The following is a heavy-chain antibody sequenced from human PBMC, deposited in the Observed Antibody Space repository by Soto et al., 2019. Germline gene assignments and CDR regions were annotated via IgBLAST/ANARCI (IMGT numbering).Heavy chain of an antibody. V-gene: IGHV1-24*01. CDR1: GYTLTELS. CDR3: ARAKIAAAGTNWLDP. CDR2: FDPEDGET. D-gene: IGHD6-13*01. Sequence: ASVKCSFKVSGYTLTELSMHWVRPAPGKGLDWMGGFDPEDGETIYAQKFQGRVTITADKYTSTAYMELSSLRSEDTAVYYCARAKIAAAGTNWLDPWGQGTLVTVSS. J-gene: IGHJ5*02.